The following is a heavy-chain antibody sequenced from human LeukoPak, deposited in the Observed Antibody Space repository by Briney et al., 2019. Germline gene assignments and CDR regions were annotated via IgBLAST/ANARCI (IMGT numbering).Heavy chain of an antibody. CDR3: AKDHRPGIAAAGTGGFDY. V-gene: IGHV3-23*01. Sequence: WGSLRLSCAASGFTFSRYAMSWVRQAPGKGLEWVSAISGSGGSTYYADSVKGRFTISRDNSKNTLYLQMNSLRAEDTAVYYCAKDHRPGIAAAGTGGFDYWGQGTLVTVSS. CDR1: GFTFSRYA. CDR2: ISGSGGST. D-gene: IGHD6-13*01. J-gene: IGHJ4*02.